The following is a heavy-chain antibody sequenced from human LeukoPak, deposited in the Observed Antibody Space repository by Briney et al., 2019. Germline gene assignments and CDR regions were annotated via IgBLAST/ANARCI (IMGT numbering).Heavy chain of an antibody. D-gene: IGHD6-19*01. CDR3: ARFETVAAKPFEY. V-gene: IGHV3-21*01. CDR1: GFTLSDYS. J-gene: IGHJ4*02. CDR2: ISSESTYI. Sequence: PGGSLRLSCAASGFTLSDYSMNWVRQAPGMGLEWVSSISSESTYILYADSVKGRFTISRDNAKNSLYLQMDSLRAEDTAVYYCARFETVAAKPFEYWGQGALVTVSS.